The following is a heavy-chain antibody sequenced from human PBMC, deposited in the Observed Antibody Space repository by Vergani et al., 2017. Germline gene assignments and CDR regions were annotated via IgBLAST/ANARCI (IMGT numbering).Heavy chain of an antibody. D-gene: IGHD3-16*01. CDR1: GFTFNSYG. V-gene: IGHV3-30*02. J-gene: IGHJ6*03. CDR2: IRSDESRR. CDR3: ARDKSKRAPAVMGTYYYYMDV. Sequence: QVQLVESGGGVVQPGGSLSLPCPAPGFTFNSYGMHWVRQAPAKGLGGVASIRSDESRRDYGDSMEGPFTISRDNSKNTLYLEMESLRVEDTAVYFCARDKSKRAPAVMGTYYYYMDVWGKGTKVTVSS.